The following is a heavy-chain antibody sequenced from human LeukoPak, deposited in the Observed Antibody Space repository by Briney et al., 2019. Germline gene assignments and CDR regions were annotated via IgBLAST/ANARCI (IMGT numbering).Heavy chain of an antibody. CDR2: INRDGRSA. CDR3: ARGKRGFGDPYSYFDY. J-gene: IGHJ4*02. CDR1: GFNLSYYW. V-gene: IGHV3-74*01. D-gene: IGHD3-16*01. Sequence: PGGALRLSCRASGFNLSYYWMHSVRQTPGKGLLWVARINRDGRSAGYAEFVKGRSPISRDNSKNTLTMQLDSVTVEDTGVYYCARGKRGFGDPYSYFDYWGQGLLVTVSS.